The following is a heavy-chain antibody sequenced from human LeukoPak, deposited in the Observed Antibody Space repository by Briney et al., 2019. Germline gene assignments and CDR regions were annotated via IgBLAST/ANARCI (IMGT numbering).Heavy chain of an antibody. Sequence: GGSLRLSCAASGFTFSSYAMSWARQAPGKGLEWVSAISGSGGSTYYADSVKGRFTISRDNAKNSLYLQMNSLRAEDTAVYYCARDLYGDYFFDYWGQGTLVTVSS. CDR1: GFTFSSYA. J-gene: IGHJ4*02. V-gene: IGHV3-23*01. CDR2: ISGSGGST. D-gene: IGHD4-17*01. CDR3: ARDLYGDYFFDY.